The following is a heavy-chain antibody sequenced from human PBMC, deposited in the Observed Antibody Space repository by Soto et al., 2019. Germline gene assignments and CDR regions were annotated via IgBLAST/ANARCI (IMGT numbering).Heavy chain of an antibody. V-gene: IGHV4-39*01. D-gene: IGHD3-3*01. J-gene: IGHJ4*02. CDR3: APLDYDFWSGKGY. CDR1: GGSISSSSYY. Sequence: SETLSLTCTVSGGSISSSSYYWGWIRQPPGKGLEWIGSIYYSGSTYYNPSLKSRVTISVDTSKNQFSLKLSSVTAADTAVYYCAPLDYDFWSGKGYWGQGTLVTVSS. CDR2: IYYSGST.